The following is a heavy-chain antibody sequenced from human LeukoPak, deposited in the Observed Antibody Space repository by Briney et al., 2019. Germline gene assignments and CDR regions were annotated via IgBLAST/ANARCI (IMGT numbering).Heavy chain of an antibody. CDR3: AKESSDGNFGGN. J-gene: IGHJ4*02. V-gene: IGHV3-23*01. Sequence: PGGSLRLSCAPSGFTFSSDAMSWGRQAPGKGLDWVSAISGSGGNTYYADSVKGRFTISRDNSKNTLYLQMNSLRAEDTAVYYCAKESSDGNFGGNWGQGTLVTVSS. CDR2: ISGSGGNT. D-gene: IGHD2-15*01. CDR1: GFTFSSDA.